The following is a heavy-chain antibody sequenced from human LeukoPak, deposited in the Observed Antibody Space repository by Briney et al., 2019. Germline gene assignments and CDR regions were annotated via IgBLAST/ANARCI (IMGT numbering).Heavy chain of an antibody. D-gene: IGHD4-17*01. J-gene: IGHJ4*02. V-gene: IGHV4-30-4*08. Sequence: SETLSLTCTVSGGSISSGDYYWSWIRQPPGKGLEWIGYINYSGSTYYNPSLKSRVTISVDTSKNQFSPKLSSVTAADTAVYYCARERPDYGDFDYWGQGTQVTVSS. CDR1: GGSISSGDYY. CDR3: ARERPDYGDFDY. CDR2: INYSGST.